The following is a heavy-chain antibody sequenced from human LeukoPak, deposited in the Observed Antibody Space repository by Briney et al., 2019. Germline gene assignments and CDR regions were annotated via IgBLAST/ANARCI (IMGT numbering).Heavy chain of an antibody. V-gene: IGHV3-48*01. D-gene: IGHD1-26*01. CDR3: ARDYLALLGGAPYDAFDI. CDR1: GFTFSNYS. CDR2: ISSSSSTI. J-gene: IGHJ3*02. Sequence: GGSLRLSCAASGFTFSNYSMNWVRQAPGKGLEWVSYISSSSSTIYYADSVKGRFTISRDNAKNSLFLQMNSLRAEDTAVYYCARDYLALLGGAPYDAFDIWGQGTMVTVSS.